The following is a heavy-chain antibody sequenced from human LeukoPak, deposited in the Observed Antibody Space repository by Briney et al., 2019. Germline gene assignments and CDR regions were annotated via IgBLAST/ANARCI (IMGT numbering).Heavy chain of an antibody. J-gene: IGHJ4*02. CDR3: ARGRSRYCSGGSCYSDY. D-gene: IGHD2-15*01. CDR1: GASIRSGDYY. CDR2: INHSGST. V-gene: IGHV4-34*01. Sequence: SETLSLTCTVSGASIRSGDYYWSWLRQPPGKGLEWIGEINHSGSTNYNPSLKSRVTISVDTSKNQFSLKLSSVTAADTAVYYCARGRSRYCSGGSCYSDYWGQGTLVTVSS.